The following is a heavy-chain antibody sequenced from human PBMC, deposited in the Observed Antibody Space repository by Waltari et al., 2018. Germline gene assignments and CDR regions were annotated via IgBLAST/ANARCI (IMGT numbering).Heavy chain of an antibody. CDR3: ARDFRENWGFWTY. Sequence: QVQLVQSGAEVKKPGASVKVSCKASGYTFTGYYMHWVRQAPGQGLEWMGWINPNSGGTNYEQKFQGRVTMTRDTSISTAYMELSRLRSDDTAVYYCARDFRENWGFWTYWGQGTLVTVSS. V-gene: IGHV1-2*02. CDR2: INPNSGGT. D-gene: IGHD7-27*01. J-gene: IGHJ4*02. CDR1: GYTFTGYY.